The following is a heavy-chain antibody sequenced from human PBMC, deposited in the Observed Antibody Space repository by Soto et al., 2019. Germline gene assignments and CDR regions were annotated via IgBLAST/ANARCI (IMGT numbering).Heavy chain of an antibody. D-gene: IGHD3-10*01. Sequence: PGGSLRLSCAASGFSFSSYGMHWVRQAPGKGLEWVAVISYDGSNKYYSDSVKGRFTISRDNSKNTLYLQMDSLRAEDTAVYYCAKIWQTGIIPHDYWGLGALVTVSS. CDR3: AKIWQTGIIPHDY. CDR1: GFSFSSYG. CDR2: ISYDGSNK. J-gene: IGHJ4*02. V-gene: IGHV3-30*18.